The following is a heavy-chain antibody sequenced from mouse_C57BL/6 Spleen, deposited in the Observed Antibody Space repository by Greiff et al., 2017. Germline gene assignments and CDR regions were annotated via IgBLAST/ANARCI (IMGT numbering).Heavy chain of an antibody. Sequence: VHVKQSGPELVKPGASVKISCKASGYSFTGYYMNWVKQSPEKSLEWIGEINPSTGGTTYNQKFKAKATLTVDKSSSTAYMQLKSLTSEDSAVYYCARGLGPFDYWGQGTTLTVSS. CDR1: GYSFTGYY. J-gene: IGHJ2*01. V-gene: IGHV1-42*01. D-gene: IGHD4-1*01. CDR2: INPSTGGT. CDR3: ARGLGPFDY.